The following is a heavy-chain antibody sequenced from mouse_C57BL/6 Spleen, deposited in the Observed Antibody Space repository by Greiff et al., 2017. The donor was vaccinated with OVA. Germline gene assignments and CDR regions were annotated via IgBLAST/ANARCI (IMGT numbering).Heavy chain of an antibody. J-gene: IGHJ2*01. CDR2: ISSGGDYI. CDR3: TRDTALDY. D-gene: IGHD3-1*01. V-gene: IGHV5-9-1*02. CDR1: GFTFSSYA. Sequence: EVKLQESGAGLVKPGGSLKLSCAASGFTFSSYAMSWVRQTPEKRLEWVAYISSGGDYIYYAATVKGRFTISRDNARNTLYLQMSSLKSEDTAMYYCTRDTALDYWGQGTTLTVSS.